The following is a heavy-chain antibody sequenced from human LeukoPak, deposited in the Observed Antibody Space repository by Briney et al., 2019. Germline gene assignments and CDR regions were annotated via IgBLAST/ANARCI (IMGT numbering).Heavy chain of an antibody. CDR1: GFTFSSYW. J-gene: IGHJ3*01. CDR2: INTDGSST. Sequence: GGSLRLSCAASGFTFSSYWMHWVRQAPGKGLVWVSRINTDGSSTSYADSVKGRFTISRDNSKNTLYLQMNSLRAEDTAVYYCARDREHIVVVIASDAFDVWGQGTMVTVSS. D-gene: IGHD2-21*01. V-gene: IGHV3-74*01. CDR3: ARDREHIVVVIASDAFDV.